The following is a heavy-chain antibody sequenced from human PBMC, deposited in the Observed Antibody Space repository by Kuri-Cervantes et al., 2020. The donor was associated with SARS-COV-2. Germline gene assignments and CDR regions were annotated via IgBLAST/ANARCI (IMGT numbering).Heavy chain of an antibody. V-gene: IGHV3-49*04. CDR2: IRSKAYGGTT. J-gene: IGHJ4*02. CDR1: GFTFSSYG. Sequence: GESLKISCAASGFTFSSYGMHWVRQAPGKGLEWVGFIRSKAYGGTTEYAASVKGRFTISRDDSKSIAYLQMNSLKTEDTAVYYCSVLDFWSGYYNDYWGQGTLVTVSS. CDR3: SVLDFWSGYYNDY. D-gene: IGHD3-3*01.